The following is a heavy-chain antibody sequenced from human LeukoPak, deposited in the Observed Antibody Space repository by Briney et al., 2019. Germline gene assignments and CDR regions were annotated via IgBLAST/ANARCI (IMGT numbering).Heavy chain of an antibody. V-gene: IGHV3-30-3*01. CDR3: ARDRARDDGYLDWLSCFFDY. CDR1: GFNFSGYA. CDR2: MSYDGYNK. J-gene: IGHJ4*02. D-gene: IGHD3-9*01. Sequence: GGSLRLSCAASGFNFSGYAMHWVRQAPGKGLEWVAAMSYDGYNKYYTDSVKGRFTISRDNSKNTLYLQMNSLRAEDTAVYYCARDRARDDGYLDWLSCFFDYWGQGTLVTISS.